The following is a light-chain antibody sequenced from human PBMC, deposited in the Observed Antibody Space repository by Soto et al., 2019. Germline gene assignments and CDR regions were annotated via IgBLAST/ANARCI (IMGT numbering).Light chain of an antibody. V-gene: IGLV2-14*03. CDR1: SSDIGAYDY. J-gene: IGLJ1*01. Sequence: QSALTQPASVSGSPGQSITISCTGTSSDIGAYDYVSWYQQHPDKAPKLMIYEVSHRPSGVSNRFYGSKSVNTATLTISGLQAEDEADCYCSSYTSSSTRVFGTGTKVTVL. CDR3: SSYTSSSTRV. CDR2: EVS.